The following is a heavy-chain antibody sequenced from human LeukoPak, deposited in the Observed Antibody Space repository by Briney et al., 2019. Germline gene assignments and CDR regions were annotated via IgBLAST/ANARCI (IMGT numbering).Heavy chain of an antibody. Sequence: GGSLRLSCAASGFTFSSYEMNWVRQAPGKGLEWVSYISSSGSTIYYADPVKGRFTISRDNAKNSLYLQMNSLRAEDTAVYYCARVHEYYYGSGPFDYWGQGTLVTVSS. V-gene: IGHV3-48*03. CDR2: ISSSGSTI. CDR1: GFTFSSYE. CDR3: ARVHEYYYGSGPFDY. J-gene: IGHJ4*02. D-gene: IGHD3-10*01.